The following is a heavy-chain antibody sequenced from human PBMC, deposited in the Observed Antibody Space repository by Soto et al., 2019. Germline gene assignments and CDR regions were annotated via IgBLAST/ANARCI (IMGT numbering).Heavy chain of an antibody. CDR1: GGSITSSFY. J-gene: IGHJ6*02. D-gene: IGHD6-13*01. V-gene: IGHV4-39*01. CDR3: RSSSRYSTDV. CDR2: IYGTGNT. Sequence: QLPLQESGPGLVKPSETLSLSCTVSGGSITSSFYWGWIRQPPGKGLEWIGSIYGTGNTYYNPSLKGRVTISADTSKNQFSLNLISVTAADTAVYYCRSSSRYSTDVWGQGATVTVSS.